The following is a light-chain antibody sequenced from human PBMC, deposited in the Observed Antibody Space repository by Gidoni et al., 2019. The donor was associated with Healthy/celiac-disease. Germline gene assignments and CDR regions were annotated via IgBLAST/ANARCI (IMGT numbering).Light chain of an antibody. CDR1: QSVSSY. CDR2: DAS. CDR3: QQRSNWPPWT. V-gene: IGKV3-11*01. Sequence: IVFTPSPATLSLSPGERATLSCRASQSVSSYLAWYQQKPGQDPRLLSYDASNRATGIPARFSGSGSGTDFTLTISSLEPEDFAVYYCQQRSNWPPWTCGQGTKVEIK. J-gene: IGKJ1*01.